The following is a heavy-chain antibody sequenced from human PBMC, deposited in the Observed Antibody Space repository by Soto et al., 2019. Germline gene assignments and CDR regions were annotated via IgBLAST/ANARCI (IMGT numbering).Heavy chain of an antibody. CDR2: ISNSGGST. CDR1: GITLSKHA. V-gene: IGHV3-23*01. J-gene: IGHJ3*02. CDR3: AKSRYYDFWSGSKNDAFDI. Sequence: GGSLRLSCAASGITLSKHAMTWVRQAPGKGLEWVSDISNSGGSTYYADSVKGRFTISRDNSKNTLYLQMNSLRAEDTAVYYCAKSRYYDFWSGSKNDAFDIWGQGTMVTVSS. D-gene: IGHD3-3*01.